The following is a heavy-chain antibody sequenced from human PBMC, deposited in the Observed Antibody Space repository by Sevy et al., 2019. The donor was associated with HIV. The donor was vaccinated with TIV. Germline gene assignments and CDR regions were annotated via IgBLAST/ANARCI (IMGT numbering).Heavy chain of an antibody. J-gene: IGHJ5*02. V-gene: IGHV3-74*01. CDR2: INSDGAAT. Sequence: GGSVRLSCAASGFTLSADWMHWVRQTPGKGLVCVSRINSDGAATHYADSVKGRFIISRDNGKNSLYLQMNSLRVEDTGLYYCTRGTRGVVQSWGQGTLVTVSS. CDR3: TRGTRGVVQS. CDR1: GFTLSADW. D-gene: IGHD3-10*01.